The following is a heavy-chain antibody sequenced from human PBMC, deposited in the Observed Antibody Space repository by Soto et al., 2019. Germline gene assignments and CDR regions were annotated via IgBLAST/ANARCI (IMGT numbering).Heavy chain of an antibody. D-gene: IGHD6-13*01. J-gene: IGHJ6*02. CDR3: AKVRRTYSRAAGYYYYGMDV. CDR2: ISGSGGST. CDR1: GFTFSSYA. Sequence: GGSLRLSCAASGFTFSSYAMSWVRQAPGKGLEWVSAISGSGGSTYYADSVKGRFTISRDNSKNTLYLQMNSLRAEDTAVYYCAKVRRTYSRAAGYYYYGMDVWSQGTTVTVSS. V-gene: IGHV3-23*01.